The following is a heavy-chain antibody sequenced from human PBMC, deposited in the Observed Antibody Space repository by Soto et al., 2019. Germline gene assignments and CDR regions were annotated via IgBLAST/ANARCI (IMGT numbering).Heavy chain of an antibody. CDR1: GFTFSSYA. CDR3: ATLFAADDY. Sequence: PGGSLRLSCAASGFTFSSYAMSWVRQAPGKGLEWVSSISSSSSSIYYADSVKGRFTISRDNAKNSLYLQMNSLRAEDTAVYYCATLFAADDYWGQGTLVTVSS. J-gene: IGHJ4*02. D-gene: IGHD2-15*01. CDR2: ISSSSSSI. V-gene: IGHV3-21*01.